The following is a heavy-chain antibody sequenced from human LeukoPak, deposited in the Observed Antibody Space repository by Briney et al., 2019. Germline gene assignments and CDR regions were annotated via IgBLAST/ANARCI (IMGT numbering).Heavy chain of an antibody. CDR3: ARGRSTGFPYYFEY. CDR2: MNPNSGNT. Sequence: ASVKVSFYASGYTFTSYDINWVRQGTGQGLEWMGWMNPNSGNTGYAQKFQGRVTITRNTSISTAYMELSGLRSEDTAVYYCARGRSTGFPYYFEYWGQGTLVTVSS. J-gene: IGHJ4*02. V-gene: IGHV1-8*03. CDR1: GYTFTSYD.